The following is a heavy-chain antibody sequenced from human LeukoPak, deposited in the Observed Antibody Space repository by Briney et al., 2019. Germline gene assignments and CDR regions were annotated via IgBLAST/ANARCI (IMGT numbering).Heavy chain of an antibody. Sequence: SETLSLTCTVSGDSISSANYYWGWVRQPPGKGLEWIGSIYFSGTTYYNPSLKSRVTISVETSRVQFSLKLSSVTAADTAVYYCARDSCSSTSCRKKFDNWGQGTLVTVSS. CDR1: GDSISSANYY. CDR2: IYFSGTT. CDR3: ARDSCSSTSCRKKFDN. J-gene: IGHJ4*02. D-gene: IGHD2-2*01. V-gene: IGHV4-39*07.